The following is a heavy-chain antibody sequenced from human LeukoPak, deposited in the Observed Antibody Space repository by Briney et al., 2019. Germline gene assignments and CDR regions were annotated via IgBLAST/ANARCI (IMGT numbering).Heavy chain of an antibody. CDR1: GGSISSGSYY. V-gene: IGHV4-61*02. CDR3: ARDGYSSSWGYYYYYMDV. CDR2: IYTSGST. Sequence: KPSETLSLTCTVSGGSISSGSYYWSWIRQPAGKGLEWIGRIYTSGSTNYNPSLKSRVTISVDTSKNQFSLKLSSVTAADTAVYYCARDGYSSSWGYYYYYMDVWGKGTTVTISS. J-gene: IGHJ6*03. D-gene: IGHD6-13*01.